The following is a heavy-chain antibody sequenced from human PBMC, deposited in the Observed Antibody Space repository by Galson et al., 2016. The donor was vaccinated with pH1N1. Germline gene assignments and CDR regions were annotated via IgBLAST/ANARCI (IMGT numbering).Heavy chain of an antibody. CDR2: TYYRSKWYN. V-gene: IGHV6-1*01. D-gene: IGHD3-3*01. CDR1: GDSVSSNSAT. Sequence: CAISGDSVSSNSATWNWIRQSPSRGLEWLGRTYYRSKWYNDYAESVKSRIIISPDTSKHQLSQQLNSVTPADTAVYYGARGVIDYDFWSGYHDHGAFEIRGQGTMFIVSS. CDR3: ARGVIDYDFWSGYHDHGAFEI. J-gene: IGHJ3*02.